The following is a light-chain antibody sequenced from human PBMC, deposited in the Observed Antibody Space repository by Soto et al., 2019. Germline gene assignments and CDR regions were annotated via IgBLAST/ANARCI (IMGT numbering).Light chain of an antibody. V-gene: IGLV2-14*03. CDR1: SSYVGSYNY. CDR3: TSYTSSSTYV. CDR2: DVS. Sequence: QSVRTQLASGSGSPGHSITIFCTRTSSYVGSYNYVSWYQQHPGRAPKLMIYDVSSRPSGVSNRFSGSKSGNTASLTISGLQAEDEADYFCTSYTSSSTYVFGTGTKVTVL. J-gene: IGLJ1*01.